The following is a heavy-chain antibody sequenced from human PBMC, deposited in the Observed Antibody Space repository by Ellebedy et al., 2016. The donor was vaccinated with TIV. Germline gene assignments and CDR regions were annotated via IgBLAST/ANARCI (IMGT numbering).Heavy chain of an antibody. D-gene: IGHD1-26*01. V-gene: IGHV4-61*01. CDR2: IYYSGST. Sequence: SETLSLXXTVSGGSVSSGSYYWSWIRQPPGKGLEWIGYIYYSGSTNYNPSLKSRVTISVDTSKNQSSLKLSSVTAADTAVYYCASTGELLLQGDYWGQGTLVTVSS. CDR3: ASTGELLLQGDY. CDR1: GGSVSSGSYY. J-gene: IGHJ4*02.